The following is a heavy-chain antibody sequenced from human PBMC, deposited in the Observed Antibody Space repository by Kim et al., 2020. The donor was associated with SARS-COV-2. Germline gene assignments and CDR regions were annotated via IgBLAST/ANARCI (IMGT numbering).Heavy chain of an antibody. Sequence: SETLSLTCTVSGGSISSYYWSWIRQPPGKGLEWIGYIYYSGSTNYNPSLKSRVTISVDTSKNQFSLKLSSVTAADTAVYYCARDLWGGYWGPDYYGMDVWGQGTTVTVSS. CDR3: ARDLWGGYWGPDYYGMDV. CDR2: IYYSGST. D-gene: IGHD3-3*01. CDR1: GGSISSYY. V-gene: IGHV4-59*01. J-gene: IGHJ6*02.